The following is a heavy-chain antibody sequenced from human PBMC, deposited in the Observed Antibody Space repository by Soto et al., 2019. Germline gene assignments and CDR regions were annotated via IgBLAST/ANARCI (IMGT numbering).Heavy chain of an antibody. J-gene: IGHJ4*02. CDR3: VKLIDNYFDY. D-gene: IGHD2-21*01. Sequence: LRLSCAASGFRFSDYYMGWVRQAPGKGLEWVGRSRNKGSSYSTEYAASVKGRFTISRDESKNLLYLQMNSLKTEDTAVYFCVKLIDNYFDYWGQGTLVTV. CDR1: GFRFSDYY. V-gene: IGHV3-72*01. CDR2: SRNKGSSYST.